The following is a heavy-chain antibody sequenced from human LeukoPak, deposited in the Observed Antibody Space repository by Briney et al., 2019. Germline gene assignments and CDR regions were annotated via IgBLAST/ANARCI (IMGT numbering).Heavy chain of an antibody. Sequence: ASVKVCCKASGYTFTGYYMHWVRQAPGQGLEWMGWINPNSGGTNYAQKFQGRVTMTRDTSISTAYMELSRLRSDDTAVYYCAREGPFVGATKTNWFDPWGQETLVTVSS. V-gene: IGHV1-2*02. CDR2: INPNSGGT. J-gene: IGHJ5*02. D-gene: IGHD1-26*01. CDR3: AREGPFVGATKTNWFDP. CDR1: GYTFTGYY.